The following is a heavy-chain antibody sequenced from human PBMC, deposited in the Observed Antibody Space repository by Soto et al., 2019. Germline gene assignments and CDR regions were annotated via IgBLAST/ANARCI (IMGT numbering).Heavy chain of an antibody. Sequence: QVHLVQSGAEVRKPGSSVKVSCKTSGGTFSTYTIYWVRQAPGQGLEWMGRIIPLFGTTRYAQNFQDRVTMSAEESTGTTYIELSSLRAEDTALYYCARRLEDRADEGFDVLGEGTAVTVSA. CDR2: IIPLFGTT. D-gene: IGHD2-15*01. CDR1: GGTFSTYT. CDR3: ARRLEDRADEGFDV. V-gene: IGHV1-69*18. J-gene: IGHJ3*01.